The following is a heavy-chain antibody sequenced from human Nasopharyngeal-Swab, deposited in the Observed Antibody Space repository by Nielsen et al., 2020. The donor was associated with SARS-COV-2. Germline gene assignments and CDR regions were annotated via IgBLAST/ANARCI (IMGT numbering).Heavy chain of an antibody. V-gene: IGHV4-59*01. CDR3: AKGGRGIFGVVTNFDY. D-gene: IGHD3-3*01. Sequence: RQAPGKGLEWIGYIYYSGSTNYNPSLKSRVTISVDTSKNQFSLKLSSVTAADTAVYYCAKGGRGIFGVVTNFDYWGQGTLVTVSS. J-gene: IGHJ4*02. CDR2: IYYSGST.